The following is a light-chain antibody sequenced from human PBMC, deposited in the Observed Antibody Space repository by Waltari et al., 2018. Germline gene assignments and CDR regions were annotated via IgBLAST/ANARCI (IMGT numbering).Light chain of an antibody. CDR1: QSISSW. Sequence: RAHQSISSWLASYQQNTGKAPKLRIYKASTLESGVPSRFSGSESGTEVTLTISSLQPDDFATYYCQHYNTYSRSITFGQGTRLEIQ. V-gene: IGKV1-5*03. J-gene: IGKJ5*01. CDR2: KAS. CDR3: QHYNTYSRSIT.